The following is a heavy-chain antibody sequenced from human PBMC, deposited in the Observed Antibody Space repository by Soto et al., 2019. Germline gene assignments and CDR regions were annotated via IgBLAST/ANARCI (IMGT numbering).Heavy chain of an antibody. V-gene: IGHV4-34*01. CDR2: INHSGRI. J-gene: IGHJ6*02. CDR3: ARGMGAESTFEKYYVMDV. CDR1: GGSFSGFY. Sequence: ASETLSLTCAVYGGSFSGFYWSWIRQPPGKGLEWIGEINHSGRIKYNAPLKSRVTISVDTSKKQFSLKLSSVTAADTAVYYCARGMGAESTFEKYYVMDVWGQGTTVTVSS. D-gene: IGHD2-2*01.